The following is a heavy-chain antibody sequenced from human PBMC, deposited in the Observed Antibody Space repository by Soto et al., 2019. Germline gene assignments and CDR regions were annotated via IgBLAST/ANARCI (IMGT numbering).Heavy chain of an antibody. Sequence: GGSLRLSCAASGFTFSSYAMHWVRQAPGKGLEYVSAISSNGGSTYYANSVKGRFTISRDNSKNTLYLQMGSLRAEDTAVYYCARDPIAVFLPLEKNGAFDIGGKGTMLTV. CDR1: GFTFSSYA. J-gene: IGHJ3*02. CDR2: ISSNGGST. V-gene: IGHV3-64*01. D-gene: IGHD6-19*01. CDR3: ARDPIAVFLPLEKNGAFDI.